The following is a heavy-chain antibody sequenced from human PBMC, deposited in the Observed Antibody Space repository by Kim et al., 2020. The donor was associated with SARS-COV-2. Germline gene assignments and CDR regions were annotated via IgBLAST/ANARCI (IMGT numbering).Heavy chain of an antibody. CDR3: ARGENNPMAPGYYYYGMDV. V-gene: IGHV3-53*01. J-gene: IGHJ6*02. CDR2: IYSGGST. CDR1: GFTVSSNY. D-gene: IGHD3-10*01. Sequence: GGSLRLSCAASGFTVSSNYMSWVRQAPGKGLEWVSVIYSGGSTYYADSVKGRFTISRDNSKNTLYLQMNSLRAEDTAVYYCARGENNPMAPGYYYYGMDVWGQGTTVTVSS.